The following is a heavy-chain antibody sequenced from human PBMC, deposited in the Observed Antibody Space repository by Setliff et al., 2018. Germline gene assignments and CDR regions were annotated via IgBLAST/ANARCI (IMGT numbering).Heavy chain of an antibody. CDR2: ISSTSTYI. D-gene: IGHD5-12*01. CDR3: TRARDIAPTYYYMDV. Sequence: GGSLRLSCAASGFTFSTYSFNWVRQAPGEGLEWVSAISSTSTYIYYADSVKGRFTISRDNSKNSLYLHMNSLRAEDTAVYYCTRARDIAPTYYYMDVWGKGTTVTVSS. CDR1: GFTFSTYS. J-gene: IGHJ6*03. V-gene: IGHV3-21*01.